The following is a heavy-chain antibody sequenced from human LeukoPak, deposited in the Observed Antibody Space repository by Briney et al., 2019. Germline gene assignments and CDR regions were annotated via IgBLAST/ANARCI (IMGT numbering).Heavy chain of an antibody. D-gene: IGHD2-2*01. CDR1: GGTFSSYA. V-gene: IGHV1-69*06. Sequence: SVKVSCKASGGTFSSYAISWVRQAPGQGLEWMGGIIPIFGAANYAQKFQGRVTITADKSTSTAYMELSRLRSDDTAVYYCARINPLPAAIYYYYYYMDVWGKGTTVTVSS. CDR3: ARINPLPAAIYYYYYYMDV. CDR2: IIPIFGAA. J-gene: IGHJ6*03.